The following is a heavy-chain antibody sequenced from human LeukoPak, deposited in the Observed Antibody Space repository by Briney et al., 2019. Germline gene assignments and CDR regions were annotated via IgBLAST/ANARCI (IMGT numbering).Heavy chain of an antibody. V-gene: IGHV4-39*01. Sequence: SETLSLTCTVSGGSISSSSYYWGWIRQPPGKGLEWIGGIYYSGSTYYNPSLKSRVTLSVDTSKNQFSLKLSSVTAADTAVYYCATPEGGIAAAAHDAFDIWGQGTMVTVSS. D-gene: IGHD6-13*01. CDR1: GGSISSSSYY. J-gene: IGHJ3*02. CDR3: ATPEGGIAAAAHDAFDI. CDR2: IYYSGST.